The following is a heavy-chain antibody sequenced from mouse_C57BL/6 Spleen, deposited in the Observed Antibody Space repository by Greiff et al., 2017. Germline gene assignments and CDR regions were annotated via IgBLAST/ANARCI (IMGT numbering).Heavy chain of an antibody. V-gene: IGHV5-17*01. CDR2: ISSGSSTI. CDR3: ARCRRGYAMDY. Sequence: EVQLQESGGGLVKPGGSLKLSCAASGFTFSDYGMHWVRQAPEKGLEWVAYISSGSSTIYYADTVKGRFTISRDNAKNTLVLQMTTLRSEDTAMYYCARCRRGYAMDYWGQGTSVTVSS. J-gene: IGHJ4*01. CDR1: GFTFSDYG.